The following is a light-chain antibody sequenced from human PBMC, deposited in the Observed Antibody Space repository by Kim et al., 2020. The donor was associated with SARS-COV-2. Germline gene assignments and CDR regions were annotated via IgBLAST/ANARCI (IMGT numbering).Light chain of an antibody. V-gene: IGKV4-1*01. J-gene: IGKJ2*01. CDR1: QSHLNSSNNKNY. CDR2: RAA. CDR3: HQYDKSPQT. Sequence: ATIKCKSTQSHLNSSNNKNYLAWYQQKSGQPPRLLIFRAATRESGVPDRFIGGGSGTDFTLTISSLQAEDVAVYYCHQYDKSPQTLGQGTKLEI.